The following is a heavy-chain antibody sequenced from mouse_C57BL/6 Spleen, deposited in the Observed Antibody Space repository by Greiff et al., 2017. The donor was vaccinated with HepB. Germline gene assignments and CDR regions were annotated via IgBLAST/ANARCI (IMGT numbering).Heavy chain of an antibody. D-gene: IGHD1-2*01. CDR2: ISYSGST. J-gene: IGHJ2*01. CDR1: GYSITSGYG. V-gene: IGHV3-2*02. Sequence: DVQLQESGPGLVKPSQSLSLTCTVTGYSITSGYGWNWIRQFPGNKLEWMGYISYSGSTNYNPSLNRRISITRDTSKNQFFLQLNSVTTEDTATYNCARTARIKYWGQGTTLTVSS. CDR3: ARTARIKY.